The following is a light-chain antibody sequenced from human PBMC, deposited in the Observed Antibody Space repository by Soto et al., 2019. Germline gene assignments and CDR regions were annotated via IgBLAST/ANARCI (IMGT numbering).Light chain of an antibody. CDR2: DAS. V-gene: IGKV1-5*01. Sequence: DIQMTQSPSTLSASIGDRVTISCRASQSMSNWLAWYQQKPGKAPKLLIYDASSLESGVPSRFSGSGSGTELSLAIRSLQPEDSATYYCLQDINYPWTFGQGTKVDI. CDR1: QSMSNW. CDR3: LQDINYPWT. J-gene: IGKJ1*01.